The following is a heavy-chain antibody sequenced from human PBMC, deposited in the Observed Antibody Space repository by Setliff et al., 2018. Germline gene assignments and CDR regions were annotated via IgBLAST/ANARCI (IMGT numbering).Heavy chain of an antibody. J-gene: IGHJ5*02. D-gene: IGHD1-20*01. V-gene: IGHV3-23*01. CDR3: AREFIAGPHLDL. CDR1: GFTFSSYA. Sequence: GGSLRLSCAASGFTFSSYAMTWVRQAPGKGLEWVSGISGSGGATYYAASVKGRFSISRDNSKNTLSLQMNSLRADDTALYYCAREFIAGPHLDLWGRGTLVTVSS. CDR2: ISGSGGAT.